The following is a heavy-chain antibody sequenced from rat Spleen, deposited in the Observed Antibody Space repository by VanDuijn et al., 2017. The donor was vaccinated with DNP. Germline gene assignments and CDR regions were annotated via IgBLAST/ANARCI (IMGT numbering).Heavy chain of an antibody. J-gene: IGHJ2*01. CDR3: ARWEGDYFDY. D-gene: IGHD1-11*01. CDR2: ISYHGGNA. Sequence: EVQLVESGGGLVQPGRSLKLSCAASGFTFSDYYMAWVRQAPTKGLEWVASISYHGGNAYYGDSVKGRFTISRDNTKSTLYLQMNSLTSEDMATYYCARWEGDYFDYWGQGVMVTVSS. CDR1: GFTFSDYY. V-gene: IGHV5-22*01.